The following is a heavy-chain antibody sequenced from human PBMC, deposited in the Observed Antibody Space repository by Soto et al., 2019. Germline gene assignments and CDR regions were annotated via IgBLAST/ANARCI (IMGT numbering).Heavy chain of an antibody. J-gene: IGHJ3*01. CDR3: ATWHEREHAYDV. CDR2: IYSGGST. D-gene: IGHD1-1*01. Sequence: EVQLVETGGGLIQPGGSLRLSCAASGFTVSSNYMSWVRQAPGKGLEWVSVIYSGGSTYYADSVRGRFTISRDSSKTTVYLQMNGLRPDDTAVYYCATWHEREHAYDVWGQGTTVTVSS. CDR1: GFTVSSNY. V-gene: IGHV3-53*02.